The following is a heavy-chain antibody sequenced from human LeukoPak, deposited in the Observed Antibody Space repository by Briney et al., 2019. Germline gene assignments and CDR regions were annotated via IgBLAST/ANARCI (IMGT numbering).Heavy chain of an antibody. CDR1: GYTFTGYY. CDR2: INPNSGGT. CDR3: ARADNWNDGNFVY. J-gene: IGHJ4*02. D-gene: IGHD1-1*01. Sequence: ASVKVSCKASGYTFTGYYMHWVRQAPGQGLEWMGWINPNSGGTNYAQKFQGRVTMTRDTSISTAYMELSRLRSDDTAVYYCARADNWNDGNFVYWGQGTLVTVSS. V-gene: IGHV1-2*02.